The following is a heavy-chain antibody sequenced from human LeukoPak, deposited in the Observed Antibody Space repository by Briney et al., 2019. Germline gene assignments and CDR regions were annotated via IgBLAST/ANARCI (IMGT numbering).Heavy chain of an antibody. J-gene: IGHJ4*01. Sequence: ASVKVSCKASGCPFANFGLTWVRQAPGQGLEWMGWISAYNGNTHYAQKFRGRLTLTTETSTSTAYLELRSLKSDDTAVYYCARDRVGGDLTGVSLYWGQGTLVTVSS. CDR1: GCPFANFG. CDR2: ISAYNGNT. D-gene: IGHD4-17*01. V-gene: IGHV1-18*01. CDR3: ARDRVGGDLTGVSLY.